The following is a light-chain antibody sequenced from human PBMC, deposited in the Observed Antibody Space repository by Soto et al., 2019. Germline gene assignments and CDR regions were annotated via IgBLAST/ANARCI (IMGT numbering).Light chain of an antibody. CDR3: QQYNSYSRA. Sequence: DIQMTQSPSTLSASVGDRITITFRASQIINNWVAWYQQKPGKAPKVLIYKASSLKSGVPSRFSGSGSGTEFTLTISSLQSDDFATYYCQQYNSYSRAFGQGTKVDI. J-gene: IGKJ1*01. V-gene: IGKV1-5*03. CDR2: KAS. CDR1: QIINNW.